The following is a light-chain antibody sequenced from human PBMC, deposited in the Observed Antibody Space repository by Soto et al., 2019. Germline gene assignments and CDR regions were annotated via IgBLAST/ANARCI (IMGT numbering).Light chain of an antibody. V-gene: IGKV3-20*01. CDR1: QSVRNNY. CDR2: SAS. J-gene: IGKJ4*01. Sequence: EIVLTQSPGTLSLSPGERATLSCRASQSVRNNYLAWYQQKPGQAPRLLIYSASTRATVIPDRFSGSVSGTDFTPTISRPQPEDFAVYYCHQYTGSPLTFGGGTKVE. CDR3: HQYTGSPLT.